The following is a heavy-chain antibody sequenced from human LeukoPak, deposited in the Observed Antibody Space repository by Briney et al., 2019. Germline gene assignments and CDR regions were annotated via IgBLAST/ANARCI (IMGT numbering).Heavy chain of an antibody. D-gene: IGHD6-19*01. Sequence: ASVKVSSKASGYTFTSYGISWVRQAPGQGLEWMGWISAYNGNTNYAQKLQGRVTMTTDTSTSTAYMELRSLRSDDTAVYYCARRSSSGWYLDYWGQGTLVTVSS. CDR3: ARRSSSGWYLDY. V-gene: IGHV1-18*01. J-gene: IGHJ4*02. CDR2: ISAYNGNT. CDR1: GYTFTSYG.